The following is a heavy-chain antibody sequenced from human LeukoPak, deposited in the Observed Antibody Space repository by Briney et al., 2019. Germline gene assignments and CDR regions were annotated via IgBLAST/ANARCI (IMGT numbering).Heavy chain of an antibody. Sequence: ASVKVSCKASGYTFTSYGISWVRQAPGQGLEWMGWISGYNVNTNHAQKLQGRVTLTTDTSRRTAYMELRSLRSDDTAVYYCARGGGGDAFDIWGQGTMVTVSS. CDR1: GYTFTSYG. CDR3: ARGGGGDAFDI. J-gene: IGHJ3*02. D-gene: IGHD2-21*01. V-gene: IGHV1-18*01. CDR2: ISGYNVNT.